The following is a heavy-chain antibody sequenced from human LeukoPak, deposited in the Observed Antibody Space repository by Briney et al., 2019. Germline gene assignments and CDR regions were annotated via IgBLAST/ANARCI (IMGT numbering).Heavy chain of an antibody. J-gene: IGHJ5*02. CDR3: ARDLRYQLPNNWFDP. CDR1: GGTFSSYA. D-gene: IGHD2-2*01. CDR2: IIPISGTA. Sequence: GSSVKVSCKASGGTFSSYAISWVRQAPGQGLEWMGRIIPISGTANYAQKFQGRVTITTDESTSTAYMELSSLRSEDTAVYYCARDLRYQLPNNWFDPWGQGTLVTVSS. V-gene: IGHV1-69*05.